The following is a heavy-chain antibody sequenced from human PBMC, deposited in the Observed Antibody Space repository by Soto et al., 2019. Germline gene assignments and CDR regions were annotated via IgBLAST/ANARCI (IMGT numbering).Heavy chain of an antibody. D-gene: IGHD3-16*01. CDR3: AKDLTETSTRLGAI. V-gene: IGHV3-9*01. CDR1: GFTFDDYA. CDR2: ISWNSGSI. Sequence: GGSLRLSCAASGFTFDDYAMHWVRQAPGKGLEWVSGISWNSGSIGYADSVKGRFTISRDNAKNSLYLQMNSLRAEDTALYYCAKDLTETSTRLGAIWGQGTMVTVSS. J-gene: IGHJ3*02.